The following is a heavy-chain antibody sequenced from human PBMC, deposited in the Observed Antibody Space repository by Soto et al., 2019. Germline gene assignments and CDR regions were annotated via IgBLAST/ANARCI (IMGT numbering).Heavy chain of an antibody. J-gene: IGHJ4*02. V-gene: IGHV3-23*01. CDR1: GFTFGTYA. CDR2: ITGSGGST. CDR3: AKDRGYGDYEFAY. D-gene: IGHD4-17*01. Sequence: EVQLLESGGTLVQPGGSLRLSCAASGFTFGTYAMNWVRQAPGKGLEWLSTITGSGGSTYYADSVKGRFTISRDNSKSTLYLQMSSLRGEDTAVYYCAKDRGYGDYEFAYWGQGTLVTVSS.